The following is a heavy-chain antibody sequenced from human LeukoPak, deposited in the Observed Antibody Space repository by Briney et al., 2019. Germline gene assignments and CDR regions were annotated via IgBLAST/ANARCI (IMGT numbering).Heavy chain of an antibody. Sequence: SETLSLTCGVDGGSFSGYDWSWVRQPPGKGLEWIGEINYGGDTDYNPSLKSRVTISVDTSKNQFSLKVRSVTAADTAVYFCARGLGWKVTPMGLFYMDVWGEGATVTVSS. CDR3: ARGLGWKVTPMGLFYMDV. V-gene: IGHV4-34*01. J-gene: IGHJ6*03. CDR1: GGSFSGYD. CDR2: INYGGDT. D-gene: IGHD1-1*01.